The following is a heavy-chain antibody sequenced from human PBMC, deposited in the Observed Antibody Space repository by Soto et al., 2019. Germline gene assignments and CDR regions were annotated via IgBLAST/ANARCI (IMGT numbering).Heavy chain of an antibody. D-gene: IGHD2-8*02. Sequence: HEHLVQSGAEVKRPGASLKVSCKAFGYSFTGYYIHWVRQAPGQGLEWMGWINPDSGATNSSQNFQGRVTLTSDTSISTASMDLTSLTADDTAVYYCARGDYGTGGYPFPDVDYWGQGTLVIVSA. CDR1: GYSFTGYY. CDR3: ARGDYGTGGYPFPDVDY. CDR2: INPDSGAT. J-gene: IGHJ4*02. V-gene: IGHV1-2*02.